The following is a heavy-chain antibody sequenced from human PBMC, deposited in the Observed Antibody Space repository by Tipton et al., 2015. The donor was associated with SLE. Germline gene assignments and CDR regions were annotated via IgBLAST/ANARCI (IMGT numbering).Heavy chain of an antibody. D-gene: IGHD1-26*01. J-gene: IGHJ4*02. CDR2: VFRGGST. CDR1: GGSLSSYY. V-gene: IGHV4-59*12. Sequence: TLSLTCTVSGGSLSSYYWSWIRQPPGKGLEWIGEVFRGGSTNYSPSLESRVTISVDKSKNQFSLKLSSVTVADTAVYYCARGFGGSYSDFWGQGTLVTVSS. CDR3: ARGFGGSYSDF.